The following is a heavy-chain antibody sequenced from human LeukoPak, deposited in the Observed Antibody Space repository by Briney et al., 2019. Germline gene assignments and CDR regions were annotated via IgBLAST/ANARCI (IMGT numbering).Heavy chain of an antibody. D-gene: IGHD3-10*01. CDR3: ARVNDYDSGSLYRPIDY. Sequence: GGSLRLSCAASTFTFSSYSMNWVRQAPGKGLEWVSYISSNRNTIYYADSVKGRFTISRDNAKNSLYLQMNSLRAEDTAVYSCARVNDYDSGSLYRPIDYWGQGTLVTVSS. CDR1: TFTFSSYS. J-gene: IGHJ4*02. CDR2: ISSNRNTI. V-gene: IGHV3-48*01.